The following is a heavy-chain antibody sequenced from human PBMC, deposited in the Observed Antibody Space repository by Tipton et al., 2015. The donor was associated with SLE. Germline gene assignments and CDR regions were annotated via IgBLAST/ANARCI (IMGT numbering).Heavy chain of an antibody. V-gene: IGHV1-69*01. CDR1: GGTFSNFA. D-gene: IGHD5-24*01. CDR3: ARRRWLQLDWYLDL. Sequence: QSGAEVKKPGSSVKVSCKASGGTFSNFAISWVRQAPGQGLEWMGEIIPIFGTPNSAQKFQGRVTITADEVTSTAYMELSSLRPEDTAVYYCARRRWLQLDWYLDLWGRGILVTVSS. CDR2: IIPIFGTP. J-gene: IGHJ2*01.